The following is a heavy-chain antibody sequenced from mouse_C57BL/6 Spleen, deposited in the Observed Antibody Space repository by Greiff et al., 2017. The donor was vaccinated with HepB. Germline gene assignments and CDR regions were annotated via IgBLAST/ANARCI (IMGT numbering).Heavy chain of an antibody. J-gene: IGHJ2*01. CDR3: AGEEVERRFDY. V-gene: IGHV5-6*01. D-gene: IGHD1-1*02. CDR2: ISSGGSYT. CDR1: GFTFSSYG. Sequence: EVKLVESGGDLVKPGGSLKLSCAASGFTFSSYGMSWVRQTPDKRLEWVATISSGGSYTYYPDSVKGRFTISRDNAKNTLYLQMSSLKSEDTAMYYCAGEEVERRFDYWGKGTTLTVSS.